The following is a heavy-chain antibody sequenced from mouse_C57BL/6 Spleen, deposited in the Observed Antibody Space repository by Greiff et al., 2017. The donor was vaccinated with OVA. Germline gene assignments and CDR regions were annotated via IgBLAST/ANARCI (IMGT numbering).Heavy chain of an antibody. D-gene: IGHD2-1*01. J-gene: IGHJ3*01. CDR2: IHPNSGST. CDR1: GYTFTSYW. CDR3: ARFYGNYGGFAY. V-gene: IGHV1-64*01. Sequence: VQLQQPGAELVKPGASVKLSCKASGYTFTSYWMHWVKQRPGQGLEWIGMIHPNSGSTNYNEKFKSKATLTVDKSSSTAYMQLSSLTSEDSAIYYCARFYGNYGGFAYWGQGTMVTVSA.